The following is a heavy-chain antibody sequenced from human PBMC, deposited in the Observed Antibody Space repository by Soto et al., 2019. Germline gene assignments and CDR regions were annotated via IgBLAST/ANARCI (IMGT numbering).Heavy chain of an antibody. CDR2: ISGSGGST. Sequence: EVQLLESGGGLVQPGGSLRLSCAASGFTFSSYAMSWVRQAPGKGLEWVSAISGSGGSTYYAYSVKGRFTISRDNTKNTLYLEMNSVRAEDTAVYYCAKDVGSLLVVVAATNYFDYWGQGTLVTVSS. CDR3: AKDVGSLLVVVAATNYFDY. J-gene: IGHJ4*02. D-gene: IGHD2-15*01. V-gene: IGHV3-23*01. CDR1: GFTFSSYA.